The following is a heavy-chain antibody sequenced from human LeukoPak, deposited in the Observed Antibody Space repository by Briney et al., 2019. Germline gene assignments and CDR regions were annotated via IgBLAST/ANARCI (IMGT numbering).Heavy chain of an antibody. D-gene: IGHD2-2*01. CDR2: FDPEDGER. CDR3: TTAQIVVVPVVLIGGHSYYYYGMDV. V-gene: IGHV1-24*01. Sequence: ASVKVSCKVSGYTLTGLSMHWVRQAPGKGLEWMGGFDPEDGERIYAQKFQGRVTMTEDTSTDTAYMELSSLRSEDTAVYFCTTAQIVVVPVVLIGGHSYYYYGMDVWGKGTTVTVSS. J-gene: IGHJ6*04. CDR1: GYTLTGLS.